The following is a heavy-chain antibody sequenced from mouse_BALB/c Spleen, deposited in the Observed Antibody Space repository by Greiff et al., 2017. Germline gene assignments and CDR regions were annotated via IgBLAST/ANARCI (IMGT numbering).Heavy chain of an antibody. V-gene: IGHV5-6*01. Sequence: EVKVVESGGDLVKPGGSLKLSCAASGFTFSSYGMSWVRQTPDKRLEWVATISSGGSYTYYPDSVKGRFTISRDNAKNTLYLQMSSLKSEDTAMYYCARQKLGRFAYWGQGTLVTVSA. CDR3: ARQKLGRFAY. J-gene: IGHJ3*01. CDR2: ISSGGSYT. CDR1: GFTFSSYG. D-gene: IGHD4-1*01.